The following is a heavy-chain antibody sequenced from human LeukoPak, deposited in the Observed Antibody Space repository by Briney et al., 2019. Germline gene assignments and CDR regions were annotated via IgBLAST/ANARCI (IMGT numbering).Heavy chain of an antibody. V-gene: IGHV3-30-3*01. D-gene: IGHD6-6*01. CDR3: ARAPGSYSSSPVDY. CDR1: GFTFSSYA. CDR2: ISYDGSNK. Sequence: GRSLRLSCAASGFTFSSYAMHWVRQAPGKGLKWVAVISYDGSNKYYADSVKGRFTISRDNSKNTLYLQMNSLRAEDTAVYYCARAPGSYSSSPVDYWGQGTLVTVSS. J-gene: IGHJ4*02.